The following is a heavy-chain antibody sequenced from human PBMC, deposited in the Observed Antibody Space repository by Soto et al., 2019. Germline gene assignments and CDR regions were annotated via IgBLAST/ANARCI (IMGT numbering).Heavy chain of an antibody. CDR1: GYTFTSYG. J-gene: IGHJ3*02. Sequence: QVQLVQSGAEVKKPGASVKVSCKASGYTFTSYGISWVRQAPGQGLEWMGWISAYNGNTNYAQKLQGRVTMTTDTSTSTAYMELRSLRSDDTAVYYCVRLMSYYYGSGSPDAFDIWGQGTMVTVSS. V-gene: IGHV1-18*01. CDR2: ISAYNGNT. CDR3: VRLMSYYYGSGSPDAFDI. D-gene: IGHD3-10*01.